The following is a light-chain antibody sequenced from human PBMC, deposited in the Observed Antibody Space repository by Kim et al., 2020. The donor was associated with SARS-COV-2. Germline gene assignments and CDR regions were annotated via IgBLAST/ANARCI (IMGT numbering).Light chain of an antibody. CDR3: QQYGSSLMYT. Sequence: SPGERATLSCRASQSVSSSYLAWYQQKPGQAPRLLNYGASSRATGIPDRFSGSGSVTYFTLTISRLEPEDFAVYYCQQYGSSLMYTFGQGTKLEI. J-gene: IGKJ2*01. CDR2: GAS. V-gene: IGKV3-20*01. CDR1: QSVSSSY.